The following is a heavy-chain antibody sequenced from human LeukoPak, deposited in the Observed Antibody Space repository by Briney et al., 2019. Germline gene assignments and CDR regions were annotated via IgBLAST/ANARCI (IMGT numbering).Heavy chain of an antibody. CDR2: LYYSGST. Sequence: SETLSLTCTVSGGSISSYYWSWIRQPPGKGLEWIGYLYYSGSTNYNPSLKSRVTISVDTSKNQFSLKLSSVTAADTAVYYCARHRMSLWSENYFDYWGQGTLATVSS. CDR1: GGSISSYY. J-gene: IGHJ4*02. CDR3: ARHRMSLWSENYFDY. D-gene: IGHD2-8*01. V-gene: IGHV4-59*08.